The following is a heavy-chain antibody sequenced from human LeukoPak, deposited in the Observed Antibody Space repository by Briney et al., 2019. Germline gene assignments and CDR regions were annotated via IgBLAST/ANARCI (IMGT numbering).Heavy chain of an antibody. CDR1: GFTFSSYG. V-gene: IGHV3-7*01. CDR3: ARLQYSFLYGSGSYGVDY. D-gene: IGHD3-10*01. CDR2: IKQDGSEK. Sequence: PGGSLRLSCAASGFTFSSYGMHWVRQAPGKGLEWVAYIKQDGSEKYYVDSVKGRFTISRDNAKNSLYLQMNSLRAEDTAVYYCARLQYSFLYGSGSYGVDYWGQGTLVTVSS. J-gene: IGHJ4*02.